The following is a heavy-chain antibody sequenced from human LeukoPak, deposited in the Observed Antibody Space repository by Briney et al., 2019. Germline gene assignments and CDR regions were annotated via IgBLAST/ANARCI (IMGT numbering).Heavy chain of an antibody. V-gene: IGHV3-23*01. CDR3: AKDFHYDYVWGSSTFDY. J-gene: IGHJ4*02. CDR1: GFTFSSYA. Sequence: PGGSLRLSCAASGFTFSSYAMSWVRQAPGKGLEWVSAISGSGGSTYYADSVKGRFTISRDNSKNTLYLQMNSLRAEDTAVYYCAKDFHYDYVWGSSTFDYWGQGTLVTVSS. D-gene: IGHD3-16*01. CDR2: ISGSGGST.